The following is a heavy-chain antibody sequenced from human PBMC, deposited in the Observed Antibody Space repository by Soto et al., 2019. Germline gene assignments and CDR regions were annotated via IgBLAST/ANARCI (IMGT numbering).Heavy chain of an antibody. CDR2: IHNSGST. J-gene: IGHJ4*01. CDR1: GGSITSYY. V-gene: IGHV4-59*01. Sequence: QVQLQESGPGLVKPSETLSLTCTVSGGSITSYYWSWIRQPPGKGLEWIGDIHNSGSTSYNPSLQSRVTISADVSKNQFSLDLRSVTAADTAVYYCARRWSGTDYWGHGTLVTVSS. CDR3: ARRWSGTDY. D-gene: IGHD3-10*01.